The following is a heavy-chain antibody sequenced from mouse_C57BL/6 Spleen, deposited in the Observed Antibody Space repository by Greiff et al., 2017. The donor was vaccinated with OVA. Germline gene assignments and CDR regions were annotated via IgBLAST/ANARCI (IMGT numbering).Heavy chain of an antibody. J-gene: IGHJ1*03. V-gene: IGHV5-2*01. D-gene: IGHD4-1*01. CDR1: EYEFPSHD. CDR2: INSDGGST. CDR3: ARPAGMYFDV. Sequence: EVQGVESGGGLVQPGESLKLSCESNEYEFPSHDMSWVRKTPEKRLELVAAINSDGGSTYYPDTMERRFIISRDNTKKSLYLQRSSRRSEDTALYYCARPAGMYFDVWGTGTTVTVSS.